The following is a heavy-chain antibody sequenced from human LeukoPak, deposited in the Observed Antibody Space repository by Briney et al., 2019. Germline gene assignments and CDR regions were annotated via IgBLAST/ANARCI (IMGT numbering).Heavy chain of an antibody. V-gene: IGHV3-30*02. D-gene: IGHD3-9*01. J-gene: IGHJ6*03. Sequence: GGSLRLSCTASGFTFSNYGMHWVRQAPGKGLEWVAFIRYDGSNKYYADSVKGRFTISRDNSKNTLYLQMNSLRAEDTAVYYCAKDPRYFDYYYYMDVWGKGTTVTISS. CDR3: AKDPRYFDYYYYMDV. CDR1: GFTFSNYG. CDR2: IRYDGSNK.